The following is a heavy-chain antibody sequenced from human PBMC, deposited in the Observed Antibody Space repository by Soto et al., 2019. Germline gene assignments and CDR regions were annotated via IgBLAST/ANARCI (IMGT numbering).Heavy chain of an antibody. Sequence: EVQLLESGGGLVQPGGSLRLSCAASGITISNYPMSWVRQAPGKGLDWVSGISGSGDRTYYADSAKDRFTISKDISKNSLSLQLDSLRVEDTAVYFCVKDDGGYPSTAPHWGQGTLVTVSS. J-gene: IGHJ4*02. CDR2: ISGSGDRT. D-gene: IGHD3-22*01. CDR3: VKDDGGYPSTAPH. CDR1: GITISNYP. V-gene: IGHV3-23*01.